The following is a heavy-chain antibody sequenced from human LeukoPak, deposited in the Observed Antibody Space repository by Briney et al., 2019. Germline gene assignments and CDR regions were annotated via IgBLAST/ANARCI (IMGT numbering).Heavy chain of an antibody. CDR1: GGTFSSYA. CDR2: IIPIFGTA. D-gene: IGHD3-22*01. V-gene: IGHV1-69*01. Sequence: VSCKASGGTFSSYAISWVRQAPGQGLEWMGGIIPIFGTANYAQKFQGRVTITADESTSTAYMELSSLRSEDTAVYYCARSGYYDSSGYYPRTPFDYWGQGTLVTVSS. J-gene: IGHJ4*02. CDR3: ARSGYYDSSGYYPRTPFDY.